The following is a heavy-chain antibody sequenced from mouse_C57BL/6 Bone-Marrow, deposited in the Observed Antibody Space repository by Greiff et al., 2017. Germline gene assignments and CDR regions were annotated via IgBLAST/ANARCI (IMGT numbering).Heavy chain of an antibody. J-gene: IGHJ2*01. CDR1: GYTFTGYW. CDR3: ARLGTVVIDY. Sequence: QVQLKQPGAELVKPGASVKLSCKASGYTFTGYWMHWVKQRPGQGLEWIGMIHPNSGSTNYNEKFKSKATLTVDKSSSTAYMQLSSLTSEDSAVYYCARLGTVVIDYWGQGTTLTVSS. CDR2: IHPNSGST. V-gene: IGHV1-64*01. D-gene: IGHD1-1*01.